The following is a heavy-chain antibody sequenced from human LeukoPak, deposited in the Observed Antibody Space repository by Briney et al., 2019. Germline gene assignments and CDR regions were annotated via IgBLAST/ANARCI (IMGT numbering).Heavy chain of an antibody. CDR3: AGDLISGSGSLGY. J-gene: IGHJ4*02. CDR2: TYYRSDWYK. V-gene: IGHV6-1*01. D-gene: IGHD3-10*01. Sequence: SQTLSLTCAISGDSVSSNSAAWNWIRQSPSRGLEWLGRTYYRSDWYKDYAASVVSRISINADTSKNQFSLQLNSVTPEDTAVYYCAGDLISGSGSLGYWGQGTLVTVSS. CDR1: GDSVSSNSAA.